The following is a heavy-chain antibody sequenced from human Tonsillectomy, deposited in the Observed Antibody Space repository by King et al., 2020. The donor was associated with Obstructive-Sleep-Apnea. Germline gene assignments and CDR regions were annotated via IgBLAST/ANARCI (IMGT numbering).Heavy chain of an antibody. Sequence: VQLVESGGGVVQPGRSLRLSCAASGFTFGTYAMYWVRQAPGKGLEWVAVISYDGSNKYYADSVKGRFTISRDNSKNTLYLQMNSLRAEDTAVYYCARDGPVVVPAAMPGFNWFDPWGQGTLVIVSS. CDR2: ISYDGSNK. J-gene: IGHJ5*02. V-gene: IGHV3-30-3*01. CDR3: ARDGPVVVPAAMPGFNWFDP. CDR1: GFTFGTYA. D-gene: IGHD2-2*01.